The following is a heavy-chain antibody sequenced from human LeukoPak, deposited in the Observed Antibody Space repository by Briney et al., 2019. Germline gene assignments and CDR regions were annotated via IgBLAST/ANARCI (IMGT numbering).Heavy chain of an antibody. V-gene: IGHV4-38-2*02. CDR1: GYSISSGYY. CDR2: IYHSGST. CDR3: ARDQGVGVHDY. J-gene: IGHJ4*02. Sequence: SETLSLTCTVSGYSISSGYYWGWIRQPPGKGLEWIGSIYHSGSTYYNPSLKSRVTISVDTSKNQFSLKLSSMTAADTAVYYCARDQGVGVHDYWGQGTLVTVSS. D-gene: IGHD1-26*01.